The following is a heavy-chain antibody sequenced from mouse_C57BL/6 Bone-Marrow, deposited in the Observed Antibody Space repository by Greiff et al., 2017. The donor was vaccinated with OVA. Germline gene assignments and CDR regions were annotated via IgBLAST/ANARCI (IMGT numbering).Heavy chain of an antibody. D-gene: IGHD2-4*01. CDR1: GYTFTNYW. V-gene: IGHV1-63*01. J-gene: IGHJ3*01. CDR3: ARSDYEGGWFAY. Sequence: QVHVKQSGAELVRPGTSVKMSCKASGYTFTNYWIGWAKQRPGHGLEWIGDIYPGGGYTNYNEKFKGKATLTADKSSSTAYMQFSSLTSEDSAIYYCARSDYEGGWFAYWGQGTLVTVSA. CDR2: IYPGGGYT.